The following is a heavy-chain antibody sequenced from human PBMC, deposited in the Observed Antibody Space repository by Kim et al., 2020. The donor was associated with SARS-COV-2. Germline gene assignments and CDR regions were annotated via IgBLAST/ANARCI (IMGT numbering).Heavy chain of an antibody. D-gene: IGHD3-22*01. Sequence: GGSLRLSCAASGFTVSSNYMSWVRQAPGKGLEWVSVIYSGGSTYYADSVKGRFTISRDNSKNTLYLQMNSLRAEDTAVYYCAREPVYYDSSGDAFDIWGQGTMVTVSS. CDR3: AREPVYYDSSGDAFDI. CDR1: GFTVSSNY. J-gene: IGHJ3*02. CDR2: IYSGGST. V-gene: IGHV3-53*01.